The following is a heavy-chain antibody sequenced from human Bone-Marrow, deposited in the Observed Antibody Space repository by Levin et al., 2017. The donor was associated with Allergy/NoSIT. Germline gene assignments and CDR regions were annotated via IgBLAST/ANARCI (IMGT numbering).Heavy chain of an antibody. Sequence: SETLSLTCTVSGASISSSNWWNWVRQPPGKGLEWIGEIYYGESTNYNPSLKSRATISVDKTKNQSSLKLSSVTAADTAVYYCARVRGGCSSTSCYFDPWGQGTLVTVSS. J-gene: IGHJ5*02. CDR2: IYYGEST. D-gene: IGHD2-2*01. CDR1: GASISSSNW. CDR3: ARVRGGCSSTSCYFDP. V-gene: IGHV4-4*02.